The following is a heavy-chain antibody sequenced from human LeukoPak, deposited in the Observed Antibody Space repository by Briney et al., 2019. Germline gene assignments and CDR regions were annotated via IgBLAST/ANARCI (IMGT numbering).Heavy chain of an antibody. J-gene: IGHJ5*02. D-gene: IGHD3-3*01. CDR1: GGSISSHY. Sequence: PSETLSLTCTVSGGSISSHYWGWIRQPPGKGLEWIGYIYYSGSTNYNPSLKSRVTISVDTSKNQFSLKLSSVTAADTAVYYCARGYDFWSGYYGVGWFGPWGQGTLVTVSS. CDR3: ARGYDFWSGYYGVGWFGP. CDR2: IYYSGST. V-gene: IGHV4-59*11.